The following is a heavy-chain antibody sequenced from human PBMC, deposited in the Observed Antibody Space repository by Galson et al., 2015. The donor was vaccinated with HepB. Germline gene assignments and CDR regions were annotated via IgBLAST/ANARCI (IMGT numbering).Heavy chain of an antibody. V-gene: IGHV7-4-1*02. Sequence: SVKVSCKASGYTFTSYAMNWVRQAPGQGLEWMGWINTNTGNPTYAQGFTGRFVFSLDTSVSTAYLQISSLKAEDTAVYYCARSPGKAPSLYYYYGMDVWGQGTTVTVSS. CDR3: ARSPGKAPSLYYYYGMDV. J-gene: IGHJ6*02. CDR2: INTNTGNP. CDR1: GYTFTSYA.